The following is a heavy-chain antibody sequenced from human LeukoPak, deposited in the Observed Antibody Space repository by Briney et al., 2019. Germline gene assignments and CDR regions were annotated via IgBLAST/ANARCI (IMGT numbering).Heavy chain of an antibody. CDR1: GFTFNSYG. CDR3: ARADQDYGDFPDAFDI. CDR2: ISSNGGST. V-gene: IGHV3-64D*09. Sequence: PGGSLRLSCSASGFTFNSYGMHWVRQAPGKGLDYVSAISSNGGSTYYADSVKGRFTISRDNSKNTLYLQMSSLRAEDTAVYYCARADQDYGDFPDAFDIWGQGTMVTVSS. D-gene: IGHD4-17*01. J-gene: IGHJ3*02.